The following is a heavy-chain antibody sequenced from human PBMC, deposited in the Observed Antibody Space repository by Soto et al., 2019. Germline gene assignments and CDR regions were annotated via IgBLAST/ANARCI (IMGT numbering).Heavy chain of an antibody. CDR2: IYHSGTT. V-gene: IGHV4-4*02. CDR3: ARAAQLVKNWFDP. D-gene: IGHD6-13*01. Sequence: SETLSLTCAVSGVSISSTSWWVWVRQPPGKGLEWIGEIYHSGTTNYNPSLKSRVTISLDKSKNHFSLRLTSATAADTAVYYCARAAQLVKNWFDPWGQGTPVTVSS. J-gene: IGHJ5*02. CDR1: GVSISSTSW.